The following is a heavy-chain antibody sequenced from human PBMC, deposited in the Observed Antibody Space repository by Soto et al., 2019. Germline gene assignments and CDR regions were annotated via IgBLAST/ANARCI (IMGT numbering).Heavy chain of an antibody. CDR1: GGSVSSGSYY. CDR3: ARVRREQRRRDFDY. V-gene: IGHV4-61*01. J-gene: IGHJ4*02. Sequence: QVQLQESGPGLVKPSETLSLTCTVSGGSVSSGSYYWSWIRQPPGKGLEWIGYIYYGGSTNYNPSLTSRVTISVDTSKNQFSLKLSSVTAADTAVYYCARVRREQRRRDFDYWGQGTLVTVSS. CDR2: IYYGGST. D-gene: IGHD1-26*01.